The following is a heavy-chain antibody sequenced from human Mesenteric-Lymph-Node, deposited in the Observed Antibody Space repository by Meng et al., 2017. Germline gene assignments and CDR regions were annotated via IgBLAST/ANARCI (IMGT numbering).Heavy chain of an antibody. CDR1: GFTFGDYA. Sequence: GESLKISCTASGFTFGDYAMSWFRQAPGKGLEWVGFIRSKAYGGTTEYAASVKGRFTLSRDDSKSIAYLQMNSLKTEDTAVYYCTRDRVATDYWGQGTLVTVSS. J-gene: IGHJ4*02. D-gene: IGHD5-12*01. V-gene: IGHV3-49*03. CDR3: TRDRVATDY. CDR2: IRSKAYGGTT.